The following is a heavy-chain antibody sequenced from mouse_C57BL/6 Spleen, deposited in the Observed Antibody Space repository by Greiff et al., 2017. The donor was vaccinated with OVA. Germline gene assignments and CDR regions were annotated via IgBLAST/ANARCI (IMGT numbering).Heavy chain of an antibody. CDR1: GYTFTSYW. J-gene: IGHJ4*01. Sequence: QVQLQQPGAELVKPGASVKLSCKASGYTFTSYWMHWVKQRPGQGLEWIGMIHPNSGSTNYNEKFKSKATLTVDKSSSTAYMQLSSLTSEDSAVYYCARSTMVTGDAMDYWGQGTSVTVSS. V-gene: IGHV1-64*01. CDR2: IHPNSGST. CDR3: ARSTMVTGDAMDY. D-gene: IGHD2-2*01.